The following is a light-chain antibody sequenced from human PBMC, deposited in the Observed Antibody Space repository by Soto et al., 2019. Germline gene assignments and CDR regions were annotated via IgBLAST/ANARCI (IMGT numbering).Light chain of an antibody. CDR3: QQYGSSPLT. CDR1: PSVSGSY. CDR2: VAS. V-gene: IGKV3-20*01. Sequence: DIVVTQSPGTLSLSPGERATLSCRASPSVSGSYLAWYQQKPGQAPRLLIYVASSRATSIPDRFGGSGSGTDFTLTISRLEPEDFAVYYCQQYGSSPLTFGGGTKVEIK. J-gene: IGKJ4*01.